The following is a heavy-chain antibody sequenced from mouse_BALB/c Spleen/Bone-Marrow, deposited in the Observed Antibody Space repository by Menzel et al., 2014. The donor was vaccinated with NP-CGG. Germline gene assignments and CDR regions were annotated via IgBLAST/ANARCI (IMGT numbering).Heavy chain of an antibody. J-gene: IGHJ4*01. CDR2: IDPENGNP. CDR3: ARSYYYGSSLYAMDY. CDR1: GFNIKDYY. V-gene: IGHV14-1*02. Sequence: VQLKESGAELVRPGALVKLSCKASGFNIKDYYMHWVKQRPEQGLEWIGWIDPENGNPIYDPKFQGKASITADTSSNTAYLQLSSLTSEDTAVYYCARSYYYGSSLYAMDYWGQGTSVTVSS. D-gene: IGHD1-1*01.